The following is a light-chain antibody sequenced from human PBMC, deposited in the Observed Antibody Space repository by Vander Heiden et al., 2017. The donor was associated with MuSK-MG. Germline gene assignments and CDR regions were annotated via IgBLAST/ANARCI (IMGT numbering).Light chain of an antibody. CDR3: QQLNSYPIT. V-gene: IGKV1-9*01. J-gene: IGKJ4*01. CDR2: AAS. CDR1: QGISSY. Sequence: IQLTQSPSSLSASVGDRVTITCRASQGISSYLAWYQQKPGKAPKLLIYAASTLQSGVPSRFSGSGSGTDFTLTISSRQPEDFATYYCQQLNSYPITLVGGTKVKIK.